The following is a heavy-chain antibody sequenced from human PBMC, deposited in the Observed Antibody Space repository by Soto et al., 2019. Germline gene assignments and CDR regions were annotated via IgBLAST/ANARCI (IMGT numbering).Heavy chain of an antibody. J-gene: IGHJ6*02. D-gene: IGHD1-26*01. CDR3: ARGRELLSYYYYGMDV. CDR1: GGTFSSYA. V-gene: IGHV1-69*12. Sequence: QVQLVQSGAEVKKPGSSVKVSCKASGGTFSSYAISWVRQAPGQGLEWMGGIIPIFGTANYAQKFQGRVMITADESTSTAYRELSSLRSEDTAVYYCARGRELLSYYYYGMDVWGQGTTVTVSS. CDR2: IIPIFGTA.